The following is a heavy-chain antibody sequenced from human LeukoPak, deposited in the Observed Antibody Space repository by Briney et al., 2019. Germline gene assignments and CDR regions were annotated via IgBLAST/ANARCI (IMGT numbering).Heavy chain of an antibody. V-gene: IGHV1-2*02. Sequence: GASVKVSCKASGYTFTDYYMQWVRQAPGQGLEWMGWINPNSGGTNYAQKFQGRVTMTRDTSTSTANMELSRLRSDDTAVYYCARDGPVVPWGQGTLVTVSS. CDR2: INPNSGGT. J-gene: IGHJ5*02. CDR1: GYTFTDYY. CDR3: ARDGPVVP.